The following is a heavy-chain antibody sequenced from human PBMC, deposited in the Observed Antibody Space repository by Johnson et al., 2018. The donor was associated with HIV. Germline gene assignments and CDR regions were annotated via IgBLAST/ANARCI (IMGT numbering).Heavy chain of an antibody. V-gene: IGHV3-7*01. D-gene: IGHD4-11*01. J-gene: IGHJ3*01. Sequence: VQLVESGGGVVQPGRSLRLSCAASGFTFSYYAMHWVRQAPGKGLEWVANIKQDGSEKYYVDSVKGRFTISRDNAKNSLNLQMNSLRAEDTAVYYCAREEGDYSDSITDDAFDFWGQGTMVTVSS. CDR2: IKQDGSEK. CDR1: GFTFSYYA. CDR3: AREEGDYSDSITDDAFDF.